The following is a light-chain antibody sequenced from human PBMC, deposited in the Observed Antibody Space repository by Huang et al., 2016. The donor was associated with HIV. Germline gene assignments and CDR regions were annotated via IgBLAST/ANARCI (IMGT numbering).Light chain of an antibody. CDR1: QSLNNY. CDR2: SAS. J-gene: IGKJ4*01. CDR3: QQTFSVPLT. Sequence: DLQMTQSPSSLSASVGDRVTITCRASQSLNNYLNWYQQKPGKAPNLLIYSASTLQSGVPPRFSGGVSGTVFTLTISNLQPEDYATYYCQQTFSVPLTFGGGTEVEIK. V-gene: IGKV1-39*01.